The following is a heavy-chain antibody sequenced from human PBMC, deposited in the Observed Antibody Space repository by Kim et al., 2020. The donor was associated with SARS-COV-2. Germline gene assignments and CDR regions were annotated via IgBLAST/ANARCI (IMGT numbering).Heavy chain of an antibody. J-gene: IGHJ4*02. CDR3: ARSGTYYDILTGPRPYYLDY. D-gene: IGHD3-9*01. Sequence: GRFTIARDNAKNSLYLQMNSLRAEDTAVYYCARSGTYYDILTGPRPYYLDYWGQGTLVTVSS. V-gene: IGHV3-11*06.